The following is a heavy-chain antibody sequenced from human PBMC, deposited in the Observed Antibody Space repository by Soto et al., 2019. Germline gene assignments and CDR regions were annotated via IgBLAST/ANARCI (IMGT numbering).Heavy chain of an antibody. CDR2: IYYSGST. Sequence: SETLSLTCTVSGGSISSGDYYWSWIRQPPGKGLEWIGYIYYSGSTYYNPSLKSRVTISVDTSKNQFSLKLSSVTAADTAVYYCARGVTMIAPKGLTQAQFDPWGQGTLVTVS. CDR1: GGSISSGDYY. CDR3: ARGVTMIAPKGLTQAQFDP. D-gene: IGHD3-22*01. V-gene: IGHV4-30-4*01. J-gene: IGHJ5*02.